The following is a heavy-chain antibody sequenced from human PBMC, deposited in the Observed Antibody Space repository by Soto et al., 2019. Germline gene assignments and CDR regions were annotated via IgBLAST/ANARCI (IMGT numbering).Heavy chain of an antibody. D-gene: IGHD5-12*01. CDR3: ARARANVAPNWFDP. V-gene: IGHV1-2*04. CDR2: INPYSGAT. CDR1: GYTFSDYY. Sequence: QVQLEQSGAEVKKPGASVKVSCKASGYTFSDYYVHWVRQAPGQGLEWMGWINPYSGATNYAQKFQDWVTITGDASVSTAYLELTTLVSDDTAVYYCARARANVAPNWFDPWGQGTLVIVSS. J-gene: IGHJ5*02.